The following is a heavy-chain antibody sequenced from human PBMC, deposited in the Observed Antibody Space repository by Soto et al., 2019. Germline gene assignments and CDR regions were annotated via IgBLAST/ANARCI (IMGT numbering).Heavy chain of an antibody. CDR3: ARVRGSPYDFAFDI. J-gene: IGHJ3*02. CDR1: GGSITSYY. CDR2: ISYSGST. D-gene: IGHD1-26*01. V-gene: IGHV4-59*01. Sequence: QVQLQESGPGLVKPSETLSLTCTVSGGSITSYYWSWTRQPPEKGLEWIGYISYSGSTNYNPSLQSRVTISADTSKNQISLKLTSVTAADTAVYYCARVRGSPYDFAFDIWGQGTMVTVSS.